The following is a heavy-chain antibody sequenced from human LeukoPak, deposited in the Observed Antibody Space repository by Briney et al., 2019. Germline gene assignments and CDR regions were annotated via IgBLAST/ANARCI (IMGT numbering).Heavy chain of an antibody. Sequence: GSLKIPWSTSGITFHCHGNHLGRPGPGQGLEWVAFIRYDGSNKYYADSVRGRFTISRDNSMNTLYLQMNSLRAEDTTVYYCAKDAGQLRYFDWPYYFDYWGQGTRVTVSS. D-gene: IGHD3-9*01. V-gene: IGHV3-30*02. J-gene: IGHJ4*02. CDR1: GITFHCHG. CDR2: IRYDGSNK. CDR3: AKDAGQLRYFDWPYYFDY.